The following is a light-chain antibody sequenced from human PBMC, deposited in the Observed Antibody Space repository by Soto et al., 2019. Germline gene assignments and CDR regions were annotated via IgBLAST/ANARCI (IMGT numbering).Light chain of an antibody. CDR3: QQYETYSAT. V-gene: IGKV1-5*01. J-gene: IGKJ1*01. CDR2: DAS. CDR1: QRISGW. Sequence: DIQMTQSPSTVSASVGDKVTITCRASQRISGWLAWYQQRPGEAPQLLIYDASSLKRGVPSRFSGSASGTEFTLTIASLQPDDFATYYCQQYETYSATFGQGTKVDIK.